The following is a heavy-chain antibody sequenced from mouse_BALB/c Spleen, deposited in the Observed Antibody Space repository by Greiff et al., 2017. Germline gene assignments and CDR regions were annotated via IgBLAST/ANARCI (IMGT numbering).Heavy chain of an antibody. V-gene: IGHV14-3*02. CDR2: IDPANGNT. CDR3: AHYDGYSYAMDY. D-gene: IGHD2-3*01. Sequence: VQLQQSGAELVKPGASVKLSCTASGFNIKDTYMHWVKQRPEQGLEWIGRIDPANGNTKYDPKFQGKATITADTSSNTAYLQLSSLTSEDTAVYYCAHYDGYSYAMDYWGQGTSVTVSS. CDR1: GFNIKDTY. J-gene: IGHJ4*01.